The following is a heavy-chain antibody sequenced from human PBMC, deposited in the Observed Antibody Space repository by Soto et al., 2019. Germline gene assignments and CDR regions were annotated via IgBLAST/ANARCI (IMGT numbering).Heavy chain of an antibody. CDR2: INHSGST. J-gene: IGHJ6*03. CDR1: GGSFSGYY. CDR3: ARGSRSPSGYSRYYYYYYMDV. Sequence: SETLSLTCAVYGGSFSGYYWSWIRQPPGKGLELIGEINHSGSTNYNPSLKSRVTISVDTSKNQFSLKLSSVTAADTAVYYCARGSRSPSGYSRYYYYYYMDVWGKGTTVTVSS. D-gene: IGHD5-18*01. V-gene: IGHV4-34*01.